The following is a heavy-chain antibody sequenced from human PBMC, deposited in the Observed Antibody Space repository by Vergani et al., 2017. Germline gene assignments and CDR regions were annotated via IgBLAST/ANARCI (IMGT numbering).Heavy chain of an antibody. V-gene: IGHV1-2*02. J-gene: IGHJ6*02. CDR2: INPNSGGT. Sequence: QVQLVQSGAEGKKPGASVKVSCKASGYTFTGYYMHWVRQAPGQGLEWMGWINPNSGGTNYAQKFQGRVTMTRDTYISPAYMELSRLRSDDTAVYYCARCIHDILTGYYPSYYYYGMDVWGQGTTVTVSS. CDR3: ARCIHDILTGYYPSYYYYGMDV. CDR1: GYTFTGYY. D-gene: IGHD3-9*01.